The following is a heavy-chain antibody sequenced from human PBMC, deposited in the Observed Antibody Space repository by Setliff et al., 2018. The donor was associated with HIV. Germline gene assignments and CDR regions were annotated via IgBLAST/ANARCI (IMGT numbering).Heavy chain of an antibody. D-gene: IGHD6-19*01. CDR3: ARARSDWYNVRPYYFDL. CDR1: GGSFSGYY. Sequence: SETLSLTCAVYGGSFSGYYWTWIRQPPERGLEWIAYFMYTDIHYVNYLNYRNPSLASRLSISVDKSKNQFSLTLSSVTAADTAVYYCARARSDWYNVRPYYFDLWGQGTPVTVSS. V-gene: IGHV4-34*12. J-gene: IGHJ4*02. CDR2: FMYTDIHYVNYLN.